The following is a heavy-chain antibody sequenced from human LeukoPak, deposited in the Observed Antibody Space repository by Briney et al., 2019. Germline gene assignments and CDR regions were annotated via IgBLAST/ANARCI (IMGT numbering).Heavy chain of an antibody. CDR1: GGSISRSSYY. D-gene: IGHD4-17*01. CDR3: ARHSHYGDLADY. V-gene: IGHV4-39*01. Sequence: KPSETLSLTCTVSGGSISRSSYYWGWIRQPPGEGLEWIGSIYYSGSTYYNPSLKSRVTISVDTSENQFSLKLSSVTAADTAVYYCARHSHYGDLADYWGQGSLVTVSS. J-gene: IGHJ4*02. CDR2: IYYSGST.